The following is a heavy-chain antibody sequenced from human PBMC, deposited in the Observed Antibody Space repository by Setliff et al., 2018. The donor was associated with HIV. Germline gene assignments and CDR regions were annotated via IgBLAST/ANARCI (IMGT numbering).Heavy chain of an antibody. CDR2: INHSGST. CDR3: ARGTLVVPDARDYYYYLDI. V-gene: IGHV4-34*01. Sequence: PSETLSLTCAVYGGSFSGYYWTWIRQPPGKGLEWIGEINHSGSTNDNPSLKSRLTISVDTSKNQFSLRLRSVTAADSAVYYCARGTLVVPDARDYYYYLDIWGQGSTVTVSS. D-gene: IGHD2-2*01. J-gene: IGHJ6*03. CDR1: GGSFSGYY.